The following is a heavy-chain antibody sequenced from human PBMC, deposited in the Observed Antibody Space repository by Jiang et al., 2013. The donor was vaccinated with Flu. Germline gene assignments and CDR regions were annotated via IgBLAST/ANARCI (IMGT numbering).Heavy chain of an antibody. V-gene: IGHV5-10-1*01. D-gene: IGHD6-13*01. J-gene: IGHJ6*02. CDR1: GYSFTSYW. Sequence: GAEVKKPGESLRISCKGSGYSFTSYWISWVRQMPGKGLEWMGRTDPSDSYTNYSPSFQGHVTISADKSISTAYLQWSSLKASDTATYYCARLAPPIAAAQLYGMDVWGQGTTVTVSS. CDR2: TDPSDSYT. CDR3: ARLAPPIAAAQLYGMDV.